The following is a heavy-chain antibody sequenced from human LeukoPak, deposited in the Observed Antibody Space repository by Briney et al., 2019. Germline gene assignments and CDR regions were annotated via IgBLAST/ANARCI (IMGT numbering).Heavy chain of an antibody. CDR1: GGSFSGYY. CDR2: LNHRGST. J-gene: IGHJ6*01. D-gene: IGHD1-26*01. CDR3: ASRRPTYPAVGVPRG. Sequence: SETLSLTCAVYGGSFSGYYWRWIRPPPGKGRVGSGELNHRGSTNYNTSLTRRVTIAVDTTNNHYSLQLSSVTADDAAVYYYASRRPTYPAVGVPRGWGQGTTVSVS. V-gene: IGHV4-34*01.